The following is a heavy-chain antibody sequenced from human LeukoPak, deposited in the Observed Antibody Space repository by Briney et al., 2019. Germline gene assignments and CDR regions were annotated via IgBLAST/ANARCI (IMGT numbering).Heavy chain of an antibody. D-gene: IGHD5-18*01. CDR1: GFTFSSYA. Sequence: GRSLRLSCAASGFTFSSYAMHWVRQAPGKGLEWVAVISYDGSNKYYADSVKGRFTISRDNSKNTLYLQMNSLRAEDTAVYYCARAQVDTAMAGYYYGMDVRGQGTTVTVSS. CDR2: ISYDGSNK. V-gene: IGHV3-30-3*01. J-gene: IGHJ6*02. CDR3: ARAQVDTAMAGYYYGMDV.